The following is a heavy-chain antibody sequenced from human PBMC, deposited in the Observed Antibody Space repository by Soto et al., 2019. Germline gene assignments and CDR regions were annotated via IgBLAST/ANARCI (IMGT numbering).Heavy chain of an antibody. CDR1: GFTFSSYA. V-gene: IGHV3-23*01. D-gene: IGHD1-26*01. J-gene: IGHJ6*02. CDR2: ISGSGGNT. Sequence: EVQVLESGGGLVQSGGSLRLSCAASGFTFSSYAINWVRQAPGKGLERVSSISGSGGNTFYADSVKGRFIISRDDSKNTLSLQMNSLRAEDTAVYYCAKDYLLGSTSYGMDVWGQGTTVTVSS. CDR3: AKDYLLGSTSYGMDV.